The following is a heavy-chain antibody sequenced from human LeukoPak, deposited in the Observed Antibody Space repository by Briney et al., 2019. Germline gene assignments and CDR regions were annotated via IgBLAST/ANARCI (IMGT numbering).Heavy chain of an antibody. CDR3: ARRWSFDY. Sequence: PGGSLSLSCTASGFTFSSYEMNWVRQAPGKGLEWVSYISSSGSTIYYADSVKGRFTISRDNSKNTLYLQMNSLRVDDTAVYYCARRWSFDYWGQGTLVTVSS. CDR2: ISSSGSTI. J-gene: IGHJ4*02. D-gene: IGHD6-13*01. V-gene: IGHV3-48*03. CDR1: GFTFSSYE.